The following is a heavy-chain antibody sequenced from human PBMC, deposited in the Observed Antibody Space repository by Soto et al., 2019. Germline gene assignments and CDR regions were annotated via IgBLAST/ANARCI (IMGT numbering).Heavy chain of an antibody. J-gene: IGHJ5*02. Sequence: QVQLQESGPGLVKPSETLSLTCTVSGGSISSYYWSWIRQPPGKGLEGIGYIYYSGSTNYNPSLKSRVTISVDTSKNQFSLKLSSVTAADTAVYYCARLLFGAANWFDPWGQGTLVTVSS. CDR1: GGSISSYY. D-gene: IGHD3-10*01. V-gene: IGHV4-59*01. CDR3: ARLLFGAANWFDP. CDR2: IYYSGST.